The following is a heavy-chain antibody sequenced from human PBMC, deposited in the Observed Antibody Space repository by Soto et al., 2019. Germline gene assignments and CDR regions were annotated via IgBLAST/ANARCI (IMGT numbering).Heavy chain of an antibody. Sequence: SETLSLTCTVSGGSISSYYWSWIRQPPGKGLEWIGYIYYSGSTNYKPSLKSRVTISVDTSKNQFSLKLSSVTAADTAVYYCARSGDDIAGFDYWGQGTLVTVSS. J-gene: IGHJ4*02. CDR2: IYYSGST. V-gene: IGHV4-59*01. CDR1: GGSISSYY. CDR3: ARSGDDIAGFDY. D-gene: IGHD1-26*01.